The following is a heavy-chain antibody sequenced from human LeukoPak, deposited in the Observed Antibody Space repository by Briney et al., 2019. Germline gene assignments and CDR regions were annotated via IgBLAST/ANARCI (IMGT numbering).Heavy chain of an antibody. Sequence: ASVKVSCKASGYTFSSYYMHWVRQAPGQGLEWMGIINPSGGSTSYAQKFQGRVTMTRDTSTSTVYMELSSLRSEDTAVYYCAREATREAFDIWGQGTMVTVSS. J-gene: IGHJ3*02. CDR1: GYTFSSYY. V-gene: IGHV1-46*01. CDR2: INPSGGST. CDR3: AREATREAFDI.